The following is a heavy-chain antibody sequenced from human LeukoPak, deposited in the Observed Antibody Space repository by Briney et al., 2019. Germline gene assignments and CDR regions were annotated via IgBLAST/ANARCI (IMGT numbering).Heavy chain of an antibody. J-gene: IGHJ6*02. CDR1: GFTFSSYA. CDR3: AIAPTTVDYYYYYGMDV. D-gene: IGHD4-23*01. Sequence: GGSLRLSCAASGFTFSSYAMSWVRRAPGKGLEWVSAISGSGGSTYYADSVKGRFTISRDNSKNTLYLQMNSLRAEDTAVYYCAIAPTTVDYYYYYGMDVWGQGTTVTVSS. V-gene: IGHV3-23*01. CDR2: ISGSGGST.